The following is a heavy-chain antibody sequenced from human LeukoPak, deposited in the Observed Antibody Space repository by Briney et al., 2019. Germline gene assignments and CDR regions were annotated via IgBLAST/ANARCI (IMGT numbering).Heavy chain of an antibody. Sequence: GASVKVSCKASGYTFTSYYMHWVRQAPGQGLEWLGIINPSDGSTTYAQKFQGRVTMTRDTSTSTVYMELSSLRSEDTAVYYCAKEGRVYLVGAKHPFDYWGQGTLVTVSS. CDR1: GYTFTSYY. J-gene: IGHJ4*02. D-gene: IGHD1-26*01. V-gene: IGHV1-46*01. CDR3: AKEGRVYLVGAKHPFDY. CDR2: INPSDGST.